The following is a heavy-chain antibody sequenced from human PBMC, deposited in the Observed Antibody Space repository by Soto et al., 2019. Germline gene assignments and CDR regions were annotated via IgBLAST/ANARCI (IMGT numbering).Heavy chain of an antibody. CDR2: ISYDGSNK. Sequence: GGSLRLSCVASGFTFSSYGMHWVRQAPGKGLEWVAVISYDGSNKYYADSVKGRFTISRDNSKNTLYLQMNSLRAEDTAVYYCAKNQAMDVWGQGTTVTVSS. D-gene: IGHD2-2*01. CDR3: AKNQAMDV. CDR1: GFTFSSYG. V-gene: IGHV3-30*18. J-gene: IGHJ6*02.